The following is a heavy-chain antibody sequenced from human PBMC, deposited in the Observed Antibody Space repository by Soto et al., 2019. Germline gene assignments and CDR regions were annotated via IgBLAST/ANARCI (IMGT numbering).Heavy chain of an antibody. CDR1: GPSISSYY. CDR2: IYYSGST. CDR3: ARAAMGGRSWAFDY. Sequence: PSDTLSLTCTVSGPSISSYYLSWIRQPPGKGLEWIGYIYYSGSTNYNPSLKSRVTISVDTSKNQFSLKLSSVTAADTAVYYCARAAMGGRSWAFDYWGQENVVTVSS. V-gene: IGHV4-59*08. D-gene: IGHD1-26*01. J-gene: IGHJ4*02.